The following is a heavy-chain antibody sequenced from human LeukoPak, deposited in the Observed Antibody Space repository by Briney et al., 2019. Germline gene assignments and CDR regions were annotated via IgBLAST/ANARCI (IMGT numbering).Heavy chain of an antibody. CDR1: GYSISSDYY. V-gene: IGHV4-38-2*02. CDR3: ARVSSSSSWYYYGMDV. Sequence: SETLSLTCIVSGYSISSDYYWGWIRQPPGKGLEWIGSIYHSGSTYYNPSRKSRVTISVDTSKHQFSLKLSSVTAADTAVYYCARVSSSSSWYYYGMDVWGQGTTVTVSS. J-gene: IGHJ6*02. CDR2: IYHSGST. D-gene: IGHD6-13*01.